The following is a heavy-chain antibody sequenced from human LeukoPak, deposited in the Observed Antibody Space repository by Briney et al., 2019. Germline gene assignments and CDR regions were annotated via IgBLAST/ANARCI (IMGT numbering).Heavy chain of an antibody. Sequence: SETLSLTCAVYGGSFTGYYWSWIRQPPGAGLEWTGEINHSGSTNYNPSLKSRVTISVDTSKNQFSLKLSSMTAADTAVYYCARSQLQLDYYGMDVWGQGTTVTVSS. CDR2: INHSGST. V-gene: IGHV4-34*01. CDR3: ARSQLQLDYYGMDV. CDR1: GGSFTGYY. J-gene: IGHJ6*02. D-gene: IGHD4-11*01.